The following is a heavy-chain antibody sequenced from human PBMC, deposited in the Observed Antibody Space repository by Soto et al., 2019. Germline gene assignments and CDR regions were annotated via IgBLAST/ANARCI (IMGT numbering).Heavy chain of an antibody. D-gene: IGHD2-15*01. Sequence: EVQLLESGGGLVQPGGSLRLSCAASGFTFSSYAMSWVRQAPGKGLEWVSAISGSGGSTYYADSVKGRFTISRDNSKNTLYLKMNSLRAEDTAVYYCARGGYGAVLYYYYMDVWGKGTTVTVSS. CDR2: ISGSGGST. J-gene: IGHJ6*03. V-gene: IGHV3-23*01. CDR3: ARGGYGAVLYYYYMDV. CDR1: GFTFSSYA.